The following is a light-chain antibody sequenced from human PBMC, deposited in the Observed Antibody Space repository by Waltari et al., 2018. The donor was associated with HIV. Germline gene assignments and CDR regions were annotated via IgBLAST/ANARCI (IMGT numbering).Light chain of an antibody. CDR3: QQYHMTPWT. V-gene: IGKV4-1*01. J-gene: IGKJ1*01. CDR2: WAS. CDR1: QSLLYRSNNRNY. Sequence: IVTTQSPDSLAASLGETATIHCKSSQSLLYRSNNRNYLAWYQQKPGQPPKLLIYWASTRESGVPDRFSGSGSGTDFTLTINSLQAEDVAVYFCQQYHMTPWTFGQGTKVEI.